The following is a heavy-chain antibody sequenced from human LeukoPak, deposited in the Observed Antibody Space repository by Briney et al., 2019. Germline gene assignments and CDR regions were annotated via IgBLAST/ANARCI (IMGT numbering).Heavy chain of an antibody. CDR2: IYYSGST. J-gene: IGHJ4*02. Sequence: SETLSLXCTVSGGSISSGSYYWGWIRQPPGKGLEWIGSIYYSGSTYYNPSLKSRVTISVDTSKNQFSLKLSSVTAADTAVYYCARTHYDFWSGYHSGNFDYWGQGTLVTVSS. V-gene: IGHV4-39*01. CDR3: ARTHYDFWSGYHSGNFDY. D-gene: IGHD3-3*01. CDR1: GGSISSGSYY.